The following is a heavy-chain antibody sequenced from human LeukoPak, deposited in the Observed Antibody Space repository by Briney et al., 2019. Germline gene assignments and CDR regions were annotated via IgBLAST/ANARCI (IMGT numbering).Heavy chain of an antibody. J-gene: IGHJ5*02. V-gene: IGHV4-61*01. Sequence: SETLSLTCTVSGGPMSGDSLTESTYYWSWIRQPPGKGLEWIGYIYYSGSTNYNPSLKSRVTISVDTSKNQFSLKLSSVTAADTAVYYCARYYCSSTSCYTGNWFDPWGQGTQVTVSS. CDR2: IYYSGST. CDR3: ARYYCSSTSCYTGNWFDP. D-gene: IGHD2-2*02. CDR1: GGPMSGDSLTESTYY.